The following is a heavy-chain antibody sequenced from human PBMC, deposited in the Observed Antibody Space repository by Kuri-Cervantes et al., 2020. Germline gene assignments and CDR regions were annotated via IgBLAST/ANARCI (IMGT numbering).Heavy chain of an antibody. Sequence: ASVKVSCKASGYTFTYRYLHWVRQAPGQGLEWMGWISAYSGDTNYAQKLQGRVTMTTDTSTSTAYMELRSLRSDDTAVYYCARIWATVVTDYWGQGTLVTVSS. D-gene: IGHD4-23*01. CDR2: ISAYSGDT. J-gene: IGHJ4*02. CDR1: GYTFTYRY. V-gene: IGHV1-18*04. CDR3: ARIWATVVTDY.